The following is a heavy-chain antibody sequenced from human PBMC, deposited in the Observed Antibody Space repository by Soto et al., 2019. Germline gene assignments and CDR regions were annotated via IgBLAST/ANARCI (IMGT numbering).Heavy chain of an antibody. D-gene: IGHD1-1*01. V-gene: IGHV3-7*01. J-gene: IGHJ4*02. CDR2: VNQNGGAM. CDR3: ARVWNDGRFDY. Sequence: GGSLRLSCAASGFTFSNYWMTWVRQAPGKGLEWVASVNQNGGAMHYVDSVKGRFTVSRDNAKNSLYLQVNSLRAEDTAVFYCARVWNDGRFDYWGQGTLVTVSS. CDR1: GFTFSNYW.